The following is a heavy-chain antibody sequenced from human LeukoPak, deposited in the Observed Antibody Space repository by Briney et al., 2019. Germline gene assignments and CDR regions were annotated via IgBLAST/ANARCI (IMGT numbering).Heavy chain of an antibody. V-gene: IGHV3-23*01. Sequence: QAGGSLRLSCAASGFTFSNYAMSWVRQAPGKGLEWVSDISGSGGSTYYADSVKGRFTISRDNSKNTLYLQMNSLRAEDTAIYYCTKDQYSGSYPFDYWGQGTLVTVSS. J-gene: IGHJ4*02. CDR2: ISGSGGST. D-gene: IGHD1-26*01. CDR3: TKDQYSGSYPFDY. CDR1: GFTFSNYA.